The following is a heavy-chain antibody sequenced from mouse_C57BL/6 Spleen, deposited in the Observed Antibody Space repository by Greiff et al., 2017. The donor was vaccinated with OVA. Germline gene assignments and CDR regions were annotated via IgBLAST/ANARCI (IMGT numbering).Heavy chain of an antibody. J-gene: IGHJ2*01. Sequence: QVQLQQPGAELAKPGASVKLSCKASGYTFTSYWMHWVKQRPGQGLEWIGMIHPNSGSTNYNEKFKSKATLTVDKSSSTAYMQLSSLTSEDSAVYYCARSGDDGYDYWGQGTTLTVSS. CDR2: IHPNSGST. V-gene: IGHV1-64*01. CDR3: ARSGDDGYDY. D-gene: IGHD2-3*01. CDR1: GYTFTSYW.